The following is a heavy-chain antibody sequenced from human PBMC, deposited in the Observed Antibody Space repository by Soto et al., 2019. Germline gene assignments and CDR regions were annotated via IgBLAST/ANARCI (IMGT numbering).Heavy chain of an antibody. CDR3: ARVNYYASSGDYVGLDY. CDR1: GGSIDSGGHY. V-gene: IGHV4-31*03. CDR2: IYYSGDA. J-gene: IGHJ4*02. D-gene: IGHD3-22*01. Sequence: QVQLQESGPGLVKPSQTVSLTCTVAGGSIDSGGHYWSWIRQHPGRGLEWIGYIYYSGDANYNPSLKSRVSLSIDPDENQFSLTLTSVTAADTAVYYCARVNYYASSGDYVGLDYWGQGILVTVSS.